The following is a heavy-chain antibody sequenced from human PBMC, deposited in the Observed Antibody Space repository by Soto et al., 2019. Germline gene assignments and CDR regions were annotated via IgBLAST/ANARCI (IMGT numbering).Heavy chain of an antibody. CDR1: GFTFSSYA. V-gene: IGHV3-23*01. J-gene: IGHJ4*02. Sequence: VQLLESGGGLVQPGGSLRLSCVASGFTFSSYAMSWVRQAPGQRLEWVATFSGSRDTTWHADSVKGRFTVSRDSSKNTLSLQMNSLRPEDTALYYCAKATSATCTGSICYSFDYWGQGTLVTVSS. CDR3: AKATSATCTGSICYSFDY. D-gene: IGHD2-21*01. CDR2: FSGSRDTT.